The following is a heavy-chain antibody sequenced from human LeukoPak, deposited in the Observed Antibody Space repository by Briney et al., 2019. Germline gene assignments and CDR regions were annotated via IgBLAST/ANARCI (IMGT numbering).Heavy chain of an antibody. Sequence: GGSLRLSCAASGFTFSDYSMTWVRQAPGKGLEWVSSITGSGGSTSYADSVKGRFTISRDNAKNSLYLQMNSLRAEDTAVYYCATDGRWSSGWHNYWGQGTLVTVSS. D-gene: IGHD6-19*01. CDR3: ATDGRWSSGWHNY. V-gene: IGHV3-69-1*01. CDR2: ITGSGGST. CDR1: GFTFSDYS. J-gene: IGHJ4*02.